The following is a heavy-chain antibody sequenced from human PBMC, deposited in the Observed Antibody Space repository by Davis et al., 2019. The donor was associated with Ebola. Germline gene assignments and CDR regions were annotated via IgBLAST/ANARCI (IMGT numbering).Heavy chain of an antibody. CDR1: GGSFSGYY. V-gene: IGHV4-34*01. CDR2: INHSGST. CDR3: ARLKNWYYFDY. J-gene: IGHJ4*02. Sequence: PSETLSLTCAVYGGSFSGYYWSWIRQPPGKGLEWIGEINHSGSTNYNPSLKSRVTISVDTSKNQFSLKLSSVTAADTAVYYCARLKNWYYFDYWGQGTLVTVSS.